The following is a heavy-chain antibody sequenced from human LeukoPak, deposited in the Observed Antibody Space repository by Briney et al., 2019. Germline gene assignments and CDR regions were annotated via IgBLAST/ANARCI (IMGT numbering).Heavy chain of an antibody. CDR3: AKDRAPAAGDDAFDI. CDR2: ISDSGGRT. D-gene: IGHD2-2*01. CDR1: GFTFSSYA. V-gene: IGHV3-23*01. Sequence: GGSLRLSCAASGFTFSSYAMTWVRQAPGKGLEWVSSISDSGGRTYYADSVKGRCTISRDNSKNTLYLQMNSLRAEDTAVYYCAKDRAPAAGDDAFDIWGQGTMVTVSS. J-gene: IGHJ3*02.